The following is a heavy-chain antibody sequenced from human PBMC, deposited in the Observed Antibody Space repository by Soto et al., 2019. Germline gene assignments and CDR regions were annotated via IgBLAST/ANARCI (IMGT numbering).Heavy chain of an antibody. J-gene: IGHJ4*02. CDR2: IYHSGST. V-gene: IGHV4-4*02. CDR3: ARVNPRFGGGAADFDY. D-gene: IGHD3-16*01. Sequence: SSGTLSLTCAVSGDSIISSNWWSWVRKPPGKGLEWIGEIYHSGSTNYNPSLKSRVTISVDKSKNQFSLKLSSVTAADTAVYYCARVNPRFGGGAADFDYWGQGTLVTVSS. CDR1: GDSIISSNW.